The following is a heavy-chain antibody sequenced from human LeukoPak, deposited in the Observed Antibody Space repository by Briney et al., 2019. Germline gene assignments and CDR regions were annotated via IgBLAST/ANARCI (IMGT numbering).Heavy chain of an antibody. CDR3: ARELLITRTWSDP. J-gene: IGHJ5*02. Sequence: ASVKVSCKASGYTFTSYLMNWVRQAPGQGLEWMGWINTNTGNPTYAQGFTGRFVFSLDTSVSTAYLQISSLKAEDTAVYFCARELLITRTWSDPWGQGTLVTVSS. CDR2: INTNTGNP. CDR1: GYTFTSYL. D-gene: IGHD3-22*01. V-gene: IGHV7-4-1*02.